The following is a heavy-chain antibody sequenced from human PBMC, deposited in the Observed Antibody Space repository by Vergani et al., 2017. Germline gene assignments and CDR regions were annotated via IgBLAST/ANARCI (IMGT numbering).Heavy chain of an antibody. D-gene: IGHD3-16*02. V-gene: IGHV3-21*01. CDR2: ISSSSSYI. Sequence: VQLVESGGGLVQPGGSLRLSCAASGFTFSSYAMSWVRQAPGKGLEWVSSISSSSSYIYYADSVKGRFTISRDNAKNSLYLQMNSLRAEDTAVYYCARVVNVPVGSYRYPDYWGQGTLVTVSS. J-gene: IGHJ4*02. CDR1: GFTFSSYA. CDR3: ARVVNVPVGSYRYPDY.